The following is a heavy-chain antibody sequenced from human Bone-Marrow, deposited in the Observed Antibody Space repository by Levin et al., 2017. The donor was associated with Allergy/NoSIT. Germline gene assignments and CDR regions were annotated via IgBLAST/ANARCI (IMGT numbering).Heavy chain of an antibody. CDR1: GFSVSTSGVG. J-gene: IGHJ5*02. V-gene: IGHV2-5*01. D-gene: IGHD3-22*01. CDR2: IYWNDDT. CDR3: VHRSTIFKESSGQNWFDP. Sequence: SGPTLVKPTQTLTLTCSFSGFSVSTSGVGVGWIRQPPGKALEWLALIYWNDDTRYRSSLRGRLSITKDTSKHQVVLTVTNVDPADTATYYCVHRSTIFKESSGQNWFDPWGQGILVTVSS.